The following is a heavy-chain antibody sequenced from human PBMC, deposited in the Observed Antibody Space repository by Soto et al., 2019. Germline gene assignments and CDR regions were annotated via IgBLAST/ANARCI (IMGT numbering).Heavy chain of an antibody. CDR1: GFTFSSYA. Sequence: EVQLLESGGGLVQPGGSLRLSCAASGFTFSSYAMRWVRQATGKGLEWVSAISGSGGSTYYAESVKGGFTISRDNSKNTRHMQMNSSRAEDPDVYYCARRGSGSYYDYWGQGTLVTVSS. D-gene: IGHD1-26*01. J-gene: IGHJ4*02. CDR2: ISGSGGST. CDR3: ARRGSGSYYDY. V-gene: IGHV3-23*01.